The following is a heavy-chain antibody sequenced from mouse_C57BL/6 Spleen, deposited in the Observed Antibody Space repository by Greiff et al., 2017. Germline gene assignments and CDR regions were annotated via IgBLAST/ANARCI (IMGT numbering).Heavy chain of an antibody. CDR1: GYSITSGYY. CDR2: ISYDGSN. V-gene: IGHV3-6*01. D-gene: IGHD1-1*01. J-gene: IGHJ3*01. Sequence: EVKLLESGPGLVKPSQSLSLTCSVTGYSITSGYYWNWIRQFPGNKLEWMGYISYDGSNNYNPSLKNRISITRDTSKNQFFLKLNSVTTEDTATYYCAREGHDYYGSSSFAYWGKGTLVTVSA. CDR3: AREGHDYYGSSSFAY.